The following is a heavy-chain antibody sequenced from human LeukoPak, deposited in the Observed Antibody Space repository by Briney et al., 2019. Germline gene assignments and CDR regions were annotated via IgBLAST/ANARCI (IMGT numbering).Heavy chain of an antibody. J-gene: IGHJ4*02. CDR2: ITGDSNYI. CDR1: GFTFSGSA. Sequence: KTGGSLRLSCAASGFTFSGSAMEWLRQAPGKGLEWVSSITGDSNYIYYADSVKGRFTISRDNTKNSVSLQMNSLRAEDTAVYYCARLYCGGRSCYGKHYFANWGQGALVTVSS. D-gene: IGHD2-15*01. CDR3: ARLYCGGRSCYGKHYFAN. V-gene: IGHV3-21*01.